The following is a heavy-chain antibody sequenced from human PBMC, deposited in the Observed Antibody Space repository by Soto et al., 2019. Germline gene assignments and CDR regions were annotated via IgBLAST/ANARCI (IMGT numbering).Heavy chain of an antibody. CDR1: GYTFTSYG. CDR3: ARDWFGVDY. J-gene: IGHJ4*02. CDR2: INAYNANT. V-gene: IGHV1-18*01. D-gene: IGHD3-16*01. Sequence: QVQLVQSGAEVKKPGASVKVSCKASGYTFTSYGISWVRQAPGQGLEWMGWINAYNANTNYAQKLQGRVTMTTDTATRTAYMVLRSLRSDDTAVYYCARDWFGVDYWGQGTLVTVSS.